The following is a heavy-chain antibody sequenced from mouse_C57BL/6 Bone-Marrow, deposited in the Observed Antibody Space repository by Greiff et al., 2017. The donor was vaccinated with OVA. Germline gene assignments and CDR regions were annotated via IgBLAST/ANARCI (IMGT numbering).Heavy chain of an antibody. V-gene: IGHV1-5*01. J-gene: IGHJ3*01. Sequence: VQLQQSGTVLARPGASVKMSCKTSGYTFTSYWMHWVKQRPGQGLEWIGAIYPGNSDTSYNQKFKGKAKLTAVTSASTAYMELSSLTNEDSAVYYCTRTYYSKGGFAYWGQGTLVTVSA. CDR2: IYPGNSDT. CDR1: GYTFTSYW. D-gene: IGHD2-5*01. CDR3: TRTYYSKGGFAY.